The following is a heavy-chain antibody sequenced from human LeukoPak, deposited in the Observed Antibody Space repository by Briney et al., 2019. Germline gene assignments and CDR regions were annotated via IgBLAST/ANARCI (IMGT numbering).Heavy chain of an antibody. V-gene: IGHV1-18*01. Sequence: ASVKVSCKASGYTFTSYGISWVRPAPGQGLEWMGWISAYNGNTNYAQKLQGRVTMTTDTSTSTAYMELRSLRSDDTAVYYCARSRGIGGVIVNSYGMDVWGQGTTVTVSS. CDR1: GYTFTSYG. D-gene: IGHD3-16*02. J-gene: IGHJ6*02. CDR3: ARSRGIGGVIVNSYGMDV. CDR2: ISAYNGNT.